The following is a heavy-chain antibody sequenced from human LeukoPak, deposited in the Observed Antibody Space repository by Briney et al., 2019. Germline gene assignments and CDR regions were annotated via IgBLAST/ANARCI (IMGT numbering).Heavy chain of an antibody. J-gene: IGHJ4*02. D-gene: IGHD1-14*01. V-gene: IGHV4-59*01. Sequence: SETLSLTCTVSGVSITTYYWSWIRQPPEKGLEYIGYIYYTGDVNYNPSLKSRVTISLDTSENQFSLKLTSVTAADTAVYYCATTARVPTDWGQGTLVTVSS. CDR3: ATTARVPTD. CDR1: GVSITTYY. CDR2: IYYTGDV.